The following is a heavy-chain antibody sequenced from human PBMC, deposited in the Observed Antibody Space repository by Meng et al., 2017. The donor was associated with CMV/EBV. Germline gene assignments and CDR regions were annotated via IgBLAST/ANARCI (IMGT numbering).Heavy chain of an antibody. D-gene: IGHD4-17*01. Sequence: GESLKISCAASGFTFSSYKMNWVRQAPGKGLEWVSYISSSGSTIYYADSVKGRFTISRDNAKNSLYLQMNSLRAEDTAVYYCARDNAYGDGFDYWGQGTLVTVSS. CDR2: ISSSGSTI. V-gene: IGHV3-48*03. J-gene: IGHJ4*02. CDR3: ARDNAYGDGFDY. CDR1: GFTFSSYK.